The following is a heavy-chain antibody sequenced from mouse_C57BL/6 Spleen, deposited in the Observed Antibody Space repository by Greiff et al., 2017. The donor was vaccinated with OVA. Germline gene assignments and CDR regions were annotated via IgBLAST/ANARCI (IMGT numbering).Heavy chain of an antibody. CDR3: ARNSYDYDRGDWYFDV. CDR2: IWTGGGT. V-gene: IGHV2-9-1*01. J-gene: IGHJ1*03. D-gene: IGHD2-4*01. Sequence: QVQLQESGPGLVAPSQSLSITCTVSGFSLTSYAISWVRQPPGKGLEWLGVIWTGGGTNYNSALKSRLSISKDNSKSQVFLKMNSLQTDDTARYYCARNSYDYDRGDWYFDVWGTGTTVTVSS. CDR1: GFSLTSYA.